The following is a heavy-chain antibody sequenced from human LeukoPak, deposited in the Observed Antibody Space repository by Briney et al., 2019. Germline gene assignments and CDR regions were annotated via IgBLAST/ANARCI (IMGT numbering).Heavy chain of an antibody. CDR3: ARDPSGYYDSSGFNINYYFDY. Sequence: ASVKVSCKASGYTFTGYYMHRVRQAPGQGLEWMGIINPSGGSTSYAQKFQGRVTMTRDTSTSTVYMELSSLRSEDTAVYYCARDPSGYYDSSGFNINYYFDYWGQGTLVTVSS. CDR2: INPSGGST. D-gene: IGHD3-22*01. J-gene: IGHJ4*02. V-gene: IGHV1-46*01. CDR1: GYTFTGYY.